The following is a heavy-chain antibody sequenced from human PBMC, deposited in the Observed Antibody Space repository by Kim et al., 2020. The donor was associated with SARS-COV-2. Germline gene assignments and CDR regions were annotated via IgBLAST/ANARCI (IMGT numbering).Heavy chain of an antibody. CDR1: GYTFTSYY. CDR2: INPSGGST. V-gene: IGHV1-46*01. CDR3: ARDTQIAAAGTYYYGMDV. D-gene: IGHD6-13*01. Sequence: ASVKVSCKASGYTFTSYYMHWVRQAPGQGLEWMGIINPSGGSTSYAQKFQGRVTMTRDTSTSTVYMELSSLRSEDTAVYYCARDTQIAAAGTYYYGMDVWGQGTTVTVSS. J-gene: IGHJ6*02.